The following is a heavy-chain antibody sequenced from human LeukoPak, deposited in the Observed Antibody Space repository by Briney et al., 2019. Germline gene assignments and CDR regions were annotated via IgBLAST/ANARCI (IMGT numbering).Heavy chain of an antibody. Sequence: GGSLRLSCAASGFTFSSYSMNWVRQAPGKGLEWVSYISSSSSTIYYADSVKGRFTISRDNAKNSLYLQMNSLRAEDTAVYYCARVFRFGELLYPRGGQGTLVTVSS. CDR2: ISSSSSTI. CDR1: GFTFSSYS. CDR3: ARVFRFGELLYPR. V-gene: IGHV3-48*04. J-gene: IGHJ4*02. D-gene: IGHD3-10*01.